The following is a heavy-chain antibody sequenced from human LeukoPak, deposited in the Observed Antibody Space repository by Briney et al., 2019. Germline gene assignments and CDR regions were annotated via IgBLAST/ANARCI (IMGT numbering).Heavy chain of an antibody. V-gene: IGHV3-23*01. Sequence: RGSLRLSCAASGFTFSSYSMSWVRPAPGKGLEWVSAISSSGGSTYYADYVKGRFTISRDNSKNTLYLQMNSLRAEDTAVYYCAKAPPPYSSGWYWFDPWGQGTLVTVSS. J-gene: IGHJ5*02. D-gene: IGHD6-19*01. CDR1: GFTFSSYS. CDR3: AKAPPPYSSGWYWFDP. CDR2: ISSSGGST.